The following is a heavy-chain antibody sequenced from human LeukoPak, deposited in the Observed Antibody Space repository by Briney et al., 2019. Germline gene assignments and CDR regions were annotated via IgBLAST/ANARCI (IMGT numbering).Heavy chain of an antibody. D-gene: IGHD3-10*01. CDR3: ARVASGSYYYYYYYMDV. Sequence: PGESLKISCKVSGYSFTAYWIGWVRQTPGKGLEWMGIIYLGYSETRYSPSFQGQATISADKSISTAYLQWSSLKASDTAMYYCARVASGSYYYYYYYMDVWGKGTTVTVSS. V-gene: IGHV5-51*01. CDR1: GYSFTAYW. CDR2: IYLGYSET. J-gene: IGHJ6*03.